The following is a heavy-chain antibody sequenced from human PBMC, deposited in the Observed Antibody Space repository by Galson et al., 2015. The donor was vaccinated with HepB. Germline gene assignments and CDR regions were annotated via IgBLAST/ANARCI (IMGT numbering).Heavy chain of an antibody. V-gene: IGHV1-18*01. CDR1: GYTFSIYG. D-gene: IGHD1-1*01. J-gene: IGHJ4*02. CDR2: ISAYNGNT. Sequence: SVKVSCKASGYTFSIYGLTWVRQAPGQGLEWVGWISAYNGNTNYAQKLQGRVTVTTDTSTSTAYMELRSLRSDDTAVYYCARAVHSWNSIVYWGQGTLVTVSS. CDR3: ARAVHSWNSIVY.